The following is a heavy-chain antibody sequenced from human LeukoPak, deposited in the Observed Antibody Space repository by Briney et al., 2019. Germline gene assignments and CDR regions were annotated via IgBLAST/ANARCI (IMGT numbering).Heavy chain of an antibody. Sequence: PGGSLILSCAASGFTLSSYWMTWVRQAPGKGLEWVANIKHNGDELNYVDSVEDRFTISRDNAKNSLYLHMTSLRAEDTAVSYCARELRTFDSWGQGTLVTVSS. CDR2: IKHNGDEL. D-gene: IGHD3-16*01. CDR3: ARELRTFDS. V-gene: IGHV3-7*01. J-gene: IGHJ4*02. CDR1: GFTLSSYW.